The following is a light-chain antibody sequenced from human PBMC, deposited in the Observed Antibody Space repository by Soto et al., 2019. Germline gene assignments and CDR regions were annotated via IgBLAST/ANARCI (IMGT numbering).Light chain of an antibody. V-gene: IGKV3-20*01. CDR3: QQYGASPPVYA. J-gene: IGKJ2*01. CDR2: GAS. CDR1: RSDRNTY. Sequence: EIVLTQSPGTLSLSPGERATLSCRTSRSDRNTYLAWYQQKPGQAPRLLIYGASSRATGIPDRFSGSGSGTDFTLTISRLEPEAFAVYYCQQYGASPPVYAFGQGTKLEIK.